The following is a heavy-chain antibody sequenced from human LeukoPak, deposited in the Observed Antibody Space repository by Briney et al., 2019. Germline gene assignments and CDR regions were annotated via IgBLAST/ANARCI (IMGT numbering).Heavy chain of an antibody. CDR2: IWYDESKK. CDR3: ARDGGIGLDY. CDR1: GYTFSSYG. V-gene: IGHV3-33*01. D-gene: IGHD2-21*01. Sequence: GRSLRLSCVASGYTFSSYGMHWVRQAPGKGLQWVAVIWYDESKKYYTDSVKGRFTISRDVSKNTLYLQMNSLRAEDSAMYYCARDGGIGLDYWGQGTLVTVS. J-gene: IGHJ4*02.